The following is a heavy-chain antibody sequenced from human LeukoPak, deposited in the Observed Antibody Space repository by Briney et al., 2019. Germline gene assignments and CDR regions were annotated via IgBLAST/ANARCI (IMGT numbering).Heavy chain of an antibody. J-gene: IGHJ4*02. CDR2: IYYSGST. CDR1: GGSISSSSYY. V-gene: IGHV4-39*01. Sequence: SETLSLTCTVSGGSISSSSYYWGWIRQPPGKGLEWIGSIYYSGSTYYNPSLKSRVTISVDTSKNQFSLKLSSVTAADTAVYYCARAAPPDYWGQGTLVTVSS. CDR3: ARAAPPDY.